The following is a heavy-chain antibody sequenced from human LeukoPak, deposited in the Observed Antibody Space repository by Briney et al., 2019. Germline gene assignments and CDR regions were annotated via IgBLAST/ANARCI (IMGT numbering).Heavy chain of an antibody. CDR3: ARHVGYHYYYMDV. V-gene: IGHV4-39*01. D-gene: IGHD2-8*01. J-gene: IGHJ6*03. CDR1: GGSIRRNSYY. Sequence: PSETLSLTCSVSGGSIRRNSYYWGWIRQTPGKGLEWLASMYYSGSTYYNPFLKSRVTISVDTSKTQFSLKLSSVTAADTAVYYCARHVGYHYYYMDVWGKGTTVTISS. CDR2: MYYSGST.